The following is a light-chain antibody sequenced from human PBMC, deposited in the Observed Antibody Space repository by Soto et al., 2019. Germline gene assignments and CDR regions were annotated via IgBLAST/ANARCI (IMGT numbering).Light chain of an antibody. CDR1: QRGSSSY. CDR3: QQYATSPYT. CDR2: GAS. Sequence: EIGLTQSPCTLSLSPGERATLSCRASQRGSSSYLAWYQQKLGQAPRLLIFGASSRTTGIPERFTGSGSGTDFILTIARLKPEDFAVYYCQQYATSPYTFGGGTKVETK. J-gene: IGKJ4*01. V-gene: IGKV3-20*01.